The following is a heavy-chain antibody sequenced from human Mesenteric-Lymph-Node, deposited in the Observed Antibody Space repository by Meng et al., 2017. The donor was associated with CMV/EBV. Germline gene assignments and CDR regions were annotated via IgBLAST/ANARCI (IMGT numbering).Heavy chain of an antibody. Sequence: GGSLRLSCAASGFTFSSYAMSWVRQAPGKGLEWVSAISGSGGSTYYADSVKGRFTISRDNARNSLFLQMNSLRAGDTAVYYCARDLGGNYGMDVWGQGTTVTVSS. D-gene: IGHD1-26*01. CDR1: GFTFSSYA. CDR2: ISGSGGST. CDR3: ARDLGGNYGMDV. J-gene: IGHJ6*02. V-gene: IGHV3-23*01.